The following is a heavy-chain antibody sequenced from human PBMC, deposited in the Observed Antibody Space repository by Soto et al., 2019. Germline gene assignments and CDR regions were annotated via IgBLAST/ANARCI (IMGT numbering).Heavy chain of an antibody. CDR1: GISVSTSGVG. V-gene: IGHV2-5*02. Sequence: QINLKESGPTLGNPTQTLTLTCTFSGISVSTSGVGVGWIRQPPGKALERLALIYWDDDKRYSASLKSRLTITKDTPKNQGDLTITYMDPVDTATDYCALHPHEYISGFDPWGQGALVTVSS. CDR2: IYWDDDK. CDR3: ALHPHEYISGFDP. D-gene: IGHD3-10*01. J-gene: IGHJ5*02.